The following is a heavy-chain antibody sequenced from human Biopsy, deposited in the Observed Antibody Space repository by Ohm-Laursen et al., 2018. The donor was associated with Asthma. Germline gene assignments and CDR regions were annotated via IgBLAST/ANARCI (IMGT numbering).Heavy chain of an antibody. Sequence: LSLTCAASGFSFSNFAIHWVRQAPGKGLEWVGVISKDASTQDYADSVKGRFTFSRDNSQNTLSLEMNSLRVEDTAVYYCARDLRSDNWNPWGMDVWGLGTTVTVAS. D-gene: IGHD1-20*01. CDR1: GFSFSNFA. J-gene: IGHJ6*02. CDR3: ARDLRSDNWNPWGMDV. V-gene: IGHV3-30*01. CDR2: ISKDASTQ.